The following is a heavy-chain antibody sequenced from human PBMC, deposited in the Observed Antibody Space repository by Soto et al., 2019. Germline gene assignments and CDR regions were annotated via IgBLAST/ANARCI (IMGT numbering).Heavy chain of an antibody. CDR1: GGTFSSYA. V-gene: IGHV1-69*13. CDR2: IIPIFGTA. CDR3: ARGGTIFGVVIDSLVGYYYGMDV. J-gene: IGHJ6*02. Sequence: ASVKVSCKASGGTFSSYAISWVRQAPGQGLEWMGGIIPIFGTANYAQKFQGRVTITADESTSTAYMELSSLRSEDTAVYYCARGGTIFGVVIDSLVGYYYGMDVWGQGTTVTVSS. D-gene: IGHD3-3*01.